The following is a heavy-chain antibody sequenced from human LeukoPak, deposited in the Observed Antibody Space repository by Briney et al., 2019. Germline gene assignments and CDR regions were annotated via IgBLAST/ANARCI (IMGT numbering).Heavy chain of an antibody. CDR1: GFTFSSYD. CDR3: ATAVPDY. V-gene: IGHV3-23*01. D-gene: IGHD2-2*01. Sequence: GGSLRLSCAASGFTFSSYDMSWVRQAPGKGLEWVSGFGDGGGSTYYADSVNGRFTISRDNSKNTLYLQMNSLRAEDTAVYYCATAVPDYWGQGTLVTVSS. CDR2: FGDGGGST. J-gene: IGHJ4*02.